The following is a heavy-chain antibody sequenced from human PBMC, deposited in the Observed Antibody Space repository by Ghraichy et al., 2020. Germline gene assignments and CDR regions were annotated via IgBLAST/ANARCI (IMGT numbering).Heavy chain of an antibody. J-gene: IGHJ3*02. V-gene: IGHV3-53*01. CDR2: IYSGGST. Sequence: GGSLRLSCAASGFTVSSNYMSWVRQAPGKGLEWVSVIYSGGSTYYADSVKGRFTISRDNSKNTLYLQMNSLRAEDTAVYYCARFHTATRAFDIWGQGTMVTVSS. D-gene: IGHD5-18*01. CDR1: GFTVSSNY. CDR3: ARFHTATRAFDI.